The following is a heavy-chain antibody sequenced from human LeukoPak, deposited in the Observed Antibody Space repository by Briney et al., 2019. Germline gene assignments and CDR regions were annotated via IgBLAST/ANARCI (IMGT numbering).Heavy chain of an antibody. CDR2: IYYSGST. CDR3: ARVAGMGVPFDY. Sequence: PSQTLSLTCTVSGGSISSGDYYWSWIRQPPGKGLEWIGYIYYSGSTYYNPSLKSRVTISVDTSKNQFSLKLSSVTAADTAVYYCARVAGMGVPFDYWGQGTLVTVSS. V-gene: IGHV4-30-4*01. J-gene: IGHJ4*02. CDR1: GGSISSGDYY. D-gene: IGHD3-10*01.